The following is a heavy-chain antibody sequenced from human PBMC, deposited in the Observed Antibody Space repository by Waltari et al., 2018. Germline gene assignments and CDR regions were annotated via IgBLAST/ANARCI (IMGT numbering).Heavy chain of an antibody. CDR1: GYSFSSGYY. CDR2: IYHSGRT. Sequence: QVQLQESGPGLVKPSETLSLTCAVSGYSFSSGYYWRWIRQPPGKGLEWIGSIYHSGRTYYGRALNSRVNISGDTSKNQFSLRLGAVTASDTAVDYCARTVWSGYYRGNWFDAWGQGTLVTVSS. V-gene: IGHV4-38-2*01. J-gene: IGHJ5*02. CDR3: ARTVWSGYYRGNWFDA. D-gene: IGHD3-3*01.